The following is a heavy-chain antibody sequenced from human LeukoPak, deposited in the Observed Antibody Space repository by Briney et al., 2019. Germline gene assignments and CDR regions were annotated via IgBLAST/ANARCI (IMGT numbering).Heavy chain of an antibody. J-gene: IGHJ4*02. D-gene: IGHD2-2*01. CDR1: GGSFSSRSYY. Sequence: SETLSLTCTVSGGSFSSRSYYWGWIRHPPGKGREGIGSINYSGTTYYNPPLKSRVIVSVDTSKHQLPLNLNSVTAADRPVVECARLRIEGVPASVLHCWGQETLVSVRS. CDR2: INYSGTT. V-gene: IGHV4-39*01. CDR3: ARLRIEGVPASVLHC.